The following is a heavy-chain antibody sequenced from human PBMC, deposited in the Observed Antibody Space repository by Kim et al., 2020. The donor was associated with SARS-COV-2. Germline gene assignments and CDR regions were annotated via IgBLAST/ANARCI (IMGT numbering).Heavy chain of an antibody. J-gene: IGHJ5*02. CDR1: GFTFTNYA. CDR2: IGNWGATI. V-gene: IGHV3-23*01. D-gene: IGHD5-12*01. CDR3: ARYSPSSGIDP. Sequence: GGSLRLSCAASGFTFTNYAMTWVRQAPGKGLEWVSAIGNWGATIYYADSVKGRFTISRDNSKNMLYLQMNNLRAEDTAMYYCARYSPSSGIDPWGQGTLV.